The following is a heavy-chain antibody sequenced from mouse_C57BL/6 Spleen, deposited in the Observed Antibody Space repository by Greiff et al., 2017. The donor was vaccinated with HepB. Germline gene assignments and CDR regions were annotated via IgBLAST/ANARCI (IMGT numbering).Heavy chain of an antibody. D-gene: IGHD5-1*01. CDR3: AREEYYV. J-gene: IGHJ1*03. CDR2: INPNNGGT. Sequence: VQLQQSGPELVKPGASVKISCKASGYTFTDYYLNWVKQSHGKSLEWIGDINPNNGGTSYNQKFKGKATLTVDKTSSTAYMELRSLTSEDSAVYYCAREEYYVWGTGTTVTVSS. V-gene: IGHV1-26*01. CDR1: GYTFTDYY.